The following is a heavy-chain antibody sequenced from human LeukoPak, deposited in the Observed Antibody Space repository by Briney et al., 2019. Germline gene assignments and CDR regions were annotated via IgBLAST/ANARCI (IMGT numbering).Heavy chain of an antibody. CDR3: ARSFFRATYYDILTGYPRDWFDP. J-gene: IGHJ5*02. Sequence: SVKVSCKASGGTFSSYAISWVRQAPGQGLEWMGGIIPIFGTANYAQKFQGRVTITADESTSTAYMELSSLRSEDTAVYYCARSFFRATYYDILTGYPRDWFDPWGQGTLVTVSS. CDR1: GGTFSSYA. CDR2: IIPIFGTA. V-gene: IGHV1-69*13. D-gene: IGHD3-9*01.